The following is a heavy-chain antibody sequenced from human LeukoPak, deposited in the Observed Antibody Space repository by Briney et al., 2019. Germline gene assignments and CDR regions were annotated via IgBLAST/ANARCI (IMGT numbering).Heavy chain of an antibody. V-gene: IGHV3-30*04. CDR1: GFTFSSYV. Sequence: PGGSLRLSCAASGFTFSSYVMHWVRQAPGKGLEWVAIISYDGSNEYYADSVKGRFTISRDNSKNTLYLQMNSLRAEDTAVYYCAKVRLLWFGELYGRREIDAFDIWGQGTMVTVSS. CDR2: ISYDGSNE. J-gene: IGHJ3*02. CDR3: AKVRLLWFGELYGRREIDAFDI. D-gene: IGHD3-10*01.